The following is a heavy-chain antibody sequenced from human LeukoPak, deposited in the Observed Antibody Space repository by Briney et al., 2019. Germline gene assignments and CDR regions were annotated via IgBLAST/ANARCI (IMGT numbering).Heavy chain of an antibody. J-gene: IGHJ4*02. CDR2: ISGSGGTT. Sequence: PGGSLRLSCAASGFTFSNYGMTWVRQARGKGLEWVSGISGSGGTTYDADSVKGRFTVSRDNSKNILYLQMNSLRADDTAVYFCAKTQGYFDYWGQGTLVTVSS. CDR1: GFTFSNYG. CDR3: AKTQGYFDY. V-gene: IGHV3-23*01.